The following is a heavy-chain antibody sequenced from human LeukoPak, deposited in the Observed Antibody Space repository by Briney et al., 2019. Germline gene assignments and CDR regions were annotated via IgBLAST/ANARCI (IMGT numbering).Heavy chain of an antibody. J-gene: IGHJ4*02. D-gene: IGHD3-22*01. CDR3: ASDPPPPYDYDSSGYYRDL. V-gene: IGHV3-73*01. CDR2: IRSKANSYAT. CDR1: GFTFSGSA. Sequence: SGGSLRLSCAASGFTFSGSAMHWVRQASGKGLEWVGRIRSKANSYATAYAASVKGRFTISRDNSKNTLYLQMNSLRAEDTAVYYCASDPPPPYDYDSSGYYRDLWGRGT.